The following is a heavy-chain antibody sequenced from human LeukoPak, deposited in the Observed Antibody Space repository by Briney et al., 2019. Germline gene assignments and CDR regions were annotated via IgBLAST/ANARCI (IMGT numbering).Heavy chain of an antibody. D-gene: IGHD2-2*01. J-gene: IGHJ5*02. CDR1: GYTFTGYY. V-gene: IGHV1-2*02. Sequence: SVKVSCKASGYTFTGYYMHWVRQAPGQGLEWMGWINPNSGGTNYAQKFQGRVTMTRDTSISTAYMELSRLRSDDPAVYYCAREGLVPRNWFAPWGQGTLVTVSS. CDR2: INPNSGGT. CDR3: AREGLVPRNWFAP.